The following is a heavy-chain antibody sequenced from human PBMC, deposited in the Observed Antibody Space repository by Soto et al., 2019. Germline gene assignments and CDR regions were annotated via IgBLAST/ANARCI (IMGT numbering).Heavy chain of an antibody. CDR1: GFTFSSYG. D-gene: IGHD2-2*01. Sequence: QVQLVESGGGVVQPGRSLRLSCAASGFTFSSYGMHWVRQAPGKGLEWVAVISYDGSNKYYADSVKGRFTISRDNSKNTLYLQMNSLRAEDTAVYYCAKAAVRDPKGGAFDIWGQGTMVTVSS. J-gene: IGHJ3*02. V-gene: IGHV3-30*18. CDR2: ISYDGSNK. CDR3: AKAAVRDPKGGAFDI.